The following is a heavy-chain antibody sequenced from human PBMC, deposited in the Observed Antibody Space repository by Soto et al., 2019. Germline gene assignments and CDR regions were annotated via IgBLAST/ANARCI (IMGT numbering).Heavy chain of an antibody. V-gene: IGHV4-59*01. CDR1: GGSISSYY. CDR2: IYYSGST. Sequence: QVQLQESGPGLVKPSETLSLTCTVSGGSISSYYWSWIRQPPGKGLEWIGYIYYSGSTNYNLSLKSRVTISVDTSKNQFSLRLSSVTAADTAVYYCTRAWGYAFDFWGQGTMVTVSS. D-gene: IGHD7-27*01. CDR3: TRAWGYAFDF. J-gene: IGHJ3*01.